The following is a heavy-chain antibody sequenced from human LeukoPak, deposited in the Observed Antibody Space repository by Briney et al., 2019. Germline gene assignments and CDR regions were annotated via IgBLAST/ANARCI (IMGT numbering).Heavy chain of an antibody. CDR2: INQGGSVK. D-gene: IGHD3-10*01. V-gene: IGHV3-7*01. CDR1: GFTFGSYW. J-gene: IGHJ6*02. CDR3: ARDYHGSGRTHTMDV. Sequence: PGGSLRLSCAASGFTFGSYWMSWVRQAPGKGLEWVANINQGGSVKYYVDSVKGRFTISRDNAQNSLYLQMNSLRAEDTAVSYCARDYHGSGRTHTMDVWGQGTTVTVSS.